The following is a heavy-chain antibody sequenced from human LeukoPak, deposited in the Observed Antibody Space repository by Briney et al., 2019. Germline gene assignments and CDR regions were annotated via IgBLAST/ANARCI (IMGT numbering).Heavy chain of an antibody. V-gene: IGHV3-74*01. CDR2: VNSDGSST. Sequence: GGSLRLSCAASGFTFSTYWMHWVRQAPGKGLVWVSRVNSDGSSTTHADSVKGRFTISRVNAKNTLYLQMNSLRAEDTAVYYCAREGVPDILTGYQPNYFDYWGRGTLVTVSS. D-gene: IGHD3-9*01. CDR1: GFTFSTYW. CDR3: AREGVPDILTGYQPNYFDY. J-gene: IGHJ4*02.